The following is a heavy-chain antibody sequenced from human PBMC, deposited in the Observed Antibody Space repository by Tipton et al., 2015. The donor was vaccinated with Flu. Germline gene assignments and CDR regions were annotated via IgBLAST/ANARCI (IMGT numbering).Heavy chain of an antibody. J-gene: IGHJ3*02. CDR2: IYTSGST. CDR1: GGSISSGSYY. D-gene: IGHD2-21*02. Sequence: LRLSCTVSGGSISSGSYYWSWIRQPAGKGLEWIGRIYTSGSTNYNPSLKSRVTISVDTSKNQFSLKLSSVTAADTAVYYCATHCVGVCSHAFDIWGQGTMVTVSS. V-gene: IGHV4-61*02. CDR3: ATHCVGVCSHAFDI.